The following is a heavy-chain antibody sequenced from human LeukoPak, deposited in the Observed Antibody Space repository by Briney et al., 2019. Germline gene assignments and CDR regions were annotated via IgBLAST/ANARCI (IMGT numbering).Heavy chain of an antibody. CDR1: GYTFTNYG. V-gene: IGHV1-18*01. D-gene: IGHD7-27*01. CDR3: ATHWGGSAYYFDY. CDR2: IRGYNGHT. J-gene: IGHJ4*02. Sequence: GASVKVSCKASGYTFTNYGISWVRQAPGQGLEWMGWIRGYNGHTNHSQKLQGRVTMTRDMSTSTVYMELSSLRSEDTAVYYCATHWGGSAYYFDYWGQGTLVTVSS.